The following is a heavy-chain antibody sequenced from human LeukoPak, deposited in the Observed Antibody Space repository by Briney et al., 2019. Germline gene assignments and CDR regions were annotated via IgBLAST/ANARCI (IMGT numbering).Heavy chain of an antibody. CDR3: AKDPRVGSRVATPCH. CDR1: GFTVSSNY. J-gene: IGHJ4*02. D-gene: IGHD5-24*01. V-gene: IGHV3-53*01. Sequence: GGSLRLSCAASGFTVSSNYMSWVRQAPGKGLEWVSVIYSGGSTYYADSVKGRFTISRDNSKNTLYLQMNSLRAEDTAVYYCAKDPRVGSRVATPCHWGQGTLVTVSS. CDR2: IYSGGST.